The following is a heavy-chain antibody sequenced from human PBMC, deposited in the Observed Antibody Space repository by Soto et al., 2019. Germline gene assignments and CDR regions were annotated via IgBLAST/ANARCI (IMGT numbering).Heavy chain of an antibody. CDR2: INHSGST. CDR1: GGSFSGYY. V-gene: IGHV4-34*01. CDR3: ARPNFDWLSDAFDI. J-gene: IGHJ3*02. D-gene: IGHD3-9*01. Sequence: SETLSLTCAVCGGSFSGYYWSWIRQPPGKGLEWIGEINHSGSTNYNPSLKSRVTISVDTSKNQFSLKLSSVTAADTAVYYCARPNFDWLSDAFDIWGQGTMVTVSS.